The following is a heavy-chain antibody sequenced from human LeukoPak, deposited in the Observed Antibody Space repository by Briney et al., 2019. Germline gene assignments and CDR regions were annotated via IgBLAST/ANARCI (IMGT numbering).Heavy chain of an antibody. V-gene: IGHV1-69*04. CDR3: ARKNRIYGEDDY. CDR1: GGTFSSYA. Sequence: SVKVSCKASGGTFSSYAISWVRQAPGQGLEWMGRIIPILGIANYAQKFQGRVTITADKSTSTAYMELSSLRSEDTAVYYCARKNRIYGEDDYWGQGTLVTVSS. D-gene: IGHD1-14*01. J-gene: IGHJ4*02. CDR2: IIPILGIA.